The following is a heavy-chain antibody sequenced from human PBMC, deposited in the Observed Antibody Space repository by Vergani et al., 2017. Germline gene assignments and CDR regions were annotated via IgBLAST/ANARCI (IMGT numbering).Heavy chain of an antibody. Sequence: APGKGLEWVSAISGSGGSTYYADSVKGRFTISRDNSKNTLYLQMNSLRAEDTAVYYCARQIFGVVIIGIFDYWGQGTLVTVSS. CDR2: ISGSGGST. J-gene: IGHJ4*02. D-gene: IGHD3-3*01. V-gene: IGHV3-23*01. CDR3: ARQIFGVVIIGIFDY.